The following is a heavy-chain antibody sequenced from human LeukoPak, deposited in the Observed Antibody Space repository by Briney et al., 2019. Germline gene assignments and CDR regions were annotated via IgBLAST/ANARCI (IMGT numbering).Heavy chain of an antibody. CDR1: GFTFSSYW. V-gene: IGHV3-7*01. Sequence: PGGSLRLSCAASGFTFSSYWMSWVRQAPGKGLEWVANIKQDGSEKYYVDSVKGRFTISRDNAKNSLYLQMNSLRAEDTAVYYCARHQGVVLDDPAGYWGQGTLVTVSS. CDR3: ARHQGVVLDDPAGY. D-gene: IGHD3-3*01. CDR2: IKQDGSEK. J-gene: IGHJ4*02.